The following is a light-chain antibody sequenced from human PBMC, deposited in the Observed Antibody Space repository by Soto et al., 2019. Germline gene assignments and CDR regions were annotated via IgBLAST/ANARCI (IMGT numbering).Light chain of an antibody. Sequence: AIQRTQSPSSLSASVGDRVTITCRASQGIGNDLGWYQQKPGKAPNLLIYAAFTLQNGVPSRFSGSGSGTDFTLTLNSLQPEDFATYYCLQDYNYPLTFGQGTKVEIK. CDR3: LQDYNYPLT. J-gene: IGKJ1*01. CDR2: AAF. CDR1: QGIGND. V-gene: IGKV1-6*01.